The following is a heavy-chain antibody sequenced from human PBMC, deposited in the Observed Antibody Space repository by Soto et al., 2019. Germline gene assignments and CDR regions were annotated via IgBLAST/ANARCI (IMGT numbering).Heavy chain of an antibody. CDR2: IYYSGTT. Sequence: QVQLQESGPGLVKPSETLSLTCTVSGGSISPYYWAWIRQPPGKGLEWVGYIYYSGTTSYNPSLKCRVSLSLETSKSQFSLRLSSVTASDTAVYYCARLGEYYQSLDPWGQGTLVTVSS. D-gene: IGHD2-2*01. CDR1: GGSISPYY. V-gene: IGHV4-59*08. J-gene: IGHJ5*02. CDR3: ARLGEYYQSLDP.